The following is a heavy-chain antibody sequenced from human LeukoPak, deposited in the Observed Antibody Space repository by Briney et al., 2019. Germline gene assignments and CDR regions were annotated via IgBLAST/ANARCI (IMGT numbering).Heavy chain of an antibody. CDR2: IRSKANSYAT. D-gene: IGHD3-3*01. CDR1: GFTFSGSA. J-gene: IGHJ4*02. Sequence: GGSLRLSCAASGFTFSGSAMHWVRQASGKGLEWVGRIRSKANSYATAYAASVKGRFTISRDDSKNTAYLQMNSLKTEDTAVYYCARLSLWSYDFWSGYSLFDYWGQGTLVTVSS. V-gene: IGHV3-73*01. CDR3: ARLSLWSYDFWSGYSLFDY.